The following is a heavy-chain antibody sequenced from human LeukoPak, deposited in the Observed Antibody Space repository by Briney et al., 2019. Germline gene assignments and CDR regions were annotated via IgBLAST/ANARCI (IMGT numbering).Heavy chain of an antibody. CDR1: GYTFTSYD. CDR3: AREDPAAAGYYFDY. D-gene: IGHD6-13*01. CDR2: MNPNSGNT. V-gene: IGHV1-8*01. J-gene: IGHJ4*02. Sequence: ASVKVSCKASGYTFTSYDINWVRQATGQGLEWMGWMNPNSGNTGYAQKFQGRVTMTRNTSISTAYMELSSLRSEDTAVYYCAREDPAAAGYYFDYWGQGTLVTVSS.